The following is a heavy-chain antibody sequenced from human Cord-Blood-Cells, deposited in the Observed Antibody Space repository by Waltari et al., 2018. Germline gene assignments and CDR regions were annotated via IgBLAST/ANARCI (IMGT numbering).Heavy chain of an antibody. Sequence: QVQLVESGGGVVQPGRSLRLSCAASGFTFSSYGMHWVRQAPGKGLEWVAVIWYDGSNKYYADSVKVRFTIARDNSKNTLYPQMNSLRAEDTAVYYCARDPTTFDYDVWSGYYYYYYYYMDVWGKGTTVTVSS. CDR1: GFTFSSYG. CDR3: ARDPTTFDYDVWSGYYYYYYYYMDV. CDR2: IWYDGSNK. D-gene: IGHD3-3*01. J-gene: IGHJ6*03. V-gene: IGHV3-33*01.